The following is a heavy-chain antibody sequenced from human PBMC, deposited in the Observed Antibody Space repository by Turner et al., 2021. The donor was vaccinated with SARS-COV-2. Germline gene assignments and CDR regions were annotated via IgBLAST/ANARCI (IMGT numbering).Heavy chain of an antibody. CDR1: GFIFGAYA. CDR3: ARESLYGDYGGAFDI. D-gene: IGHD4-17*01. J-gene: IGHJ3*02. CDR2: VSGSGDTP. Sequence: EVQVLESGGDLVQPGGSLRLSCTTSGFIFGAYAMSWVRQAPGKGLEWVSAVSGSGDTPFYADSVKGRFTISRDGSKNMVSLQMNSLRAEDTALYYCARESLYGDYGGAFDIWGQGTMVTVSS. V-gene: IGHV3-23*01.